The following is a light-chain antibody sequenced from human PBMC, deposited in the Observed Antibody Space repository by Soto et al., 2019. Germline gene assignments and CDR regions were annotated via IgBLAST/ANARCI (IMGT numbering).Light chain of an antibody. CDR2: NAS. CDR3: QHQWT. CDR1: QSISSW. V-gene: IGKV1-5*03. Sequence: DIQMTQSPSTLSASVGDRVTITCRASQSISSWLAWYQQKPGKAPKRLIYNASSLGSGVPSRFSGSGSGTEFTLPISSLQPDDFATYYCQHQWTFGQGTKVEIK. J-gene: IGKJ1*01.